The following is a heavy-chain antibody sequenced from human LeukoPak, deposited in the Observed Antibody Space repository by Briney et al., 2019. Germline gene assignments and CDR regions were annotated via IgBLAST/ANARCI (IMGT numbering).Heavy chain of an antibody. Sequence: PGGSLRLSCAASGFIFSSHGMNWVRQAPGKGLEWVSSISSSSSYIYYADSVKGRFTISRDNAKNSLYLQMNSLRAEDTAVYYCARDHYYDSSGPGGFDPWGQGTLVTVSS. CDR1: GFIFSSHG. CDR2: ISSSSSYI. J-gene: IGHJ5*02. V-gene: IGHV3-21*01. D-gene: IGHD3-22*01. CDR3: ARDHYYDSSGPGGFDP.